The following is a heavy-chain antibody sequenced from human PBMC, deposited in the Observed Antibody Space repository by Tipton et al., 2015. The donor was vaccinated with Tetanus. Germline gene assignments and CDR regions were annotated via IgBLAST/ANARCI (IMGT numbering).Heavy chain of an antibody. CDR1: GFTFNTYA. J-gene: IGHJ4*02. Sequence: SLRLSCAASGFTFNTYAMTWVRQAPGKGLVWVSTLSGSGATTYYTDSVKGRFTISRGNAKNSLSLQMNSLRIDDTAVYYCAFRTNWRFSRGFDCWGQGILVTVSS. V-gene: IGHV3-23*01. CDR2: LSGSGATT. CDR3: AFRTNWRFSRGFDC. D-gene: IGHD1-20*01.